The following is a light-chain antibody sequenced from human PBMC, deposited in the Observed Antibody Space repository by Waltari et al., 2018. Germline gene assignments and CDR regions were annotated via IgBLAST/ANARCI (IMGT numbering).Light chain of an antibody. Sequence: QSALTQPASVSGSPGQSITISCTGTSSDVGGYNYVSWYQQHPGKAPQLMIYDVSNRPSVFSNRFSGSQSGHTASLTISGLQAEDEADYYCSSYTSSSTLVFGGGTKLTVL. CDR2: DVS. J-gene: IGLJ2*01. CDR1: SSDVGGYNY. V-gene: IGLV2-14*03. CDR3: SSYTSSSTLV.